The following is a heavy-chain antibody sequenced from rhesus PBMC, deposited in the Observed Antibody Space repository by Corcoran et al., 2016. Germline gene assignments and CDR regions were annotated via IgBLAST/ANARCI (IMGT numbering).Heavy chain of an antibody. D-gene: IGHD6-13*01. CDR2: VDPKKGEA. Sequence: EVTLVQSGAEVKKPGASVKISCKASGYTFTDYYLHWLRQAPGKGLEWMGRVDPKKGEAIHAQKFQDRVTITADTSTDTAYMELSSLRSDDTAVYYCATVYSSWSSFDYWGQGVLVTVSS. CDR3: ATVYSSWSSFDY. V-gene: IGHV1-111*02. CDR1: GYTFTDYY. J-gene: IGHJ4*01.